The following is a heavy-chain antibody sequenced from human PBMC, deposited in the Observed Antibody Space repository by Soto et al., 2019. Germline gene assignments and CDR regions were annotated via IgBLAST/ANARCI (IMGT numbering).Heavy chain of an antibody. CDR1: GFTFGDYY. J-gene: IGHJ4*02. D-gene: IGHD6-19*01. V-gene: IGHV3-11*01. CDR2: ISSSGTTA. CDR3: ARDRGPRNYGWVLTV. Sequence: QVQLVESGGGLVKPGGSLRLSCTVSGFTFGDYYMSWIRQAPGKGLEWLAYISSSGTTADYSDSVTGRVTISRDNSKNSLFLQMNGLRAEDTAKYYCARDRGPRNYGWVLTVWCQGTLCTVSS.